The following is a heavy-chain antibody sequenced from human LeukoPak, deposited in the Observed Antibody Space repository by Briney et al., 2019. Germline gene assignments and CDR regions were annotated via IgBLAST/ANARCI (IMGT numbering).Heavy chain of an antibody. CDR1: GFPFRNAW. D-gene: IGHD6-13*01. CDR3: TTTAAGIFDY. CDR2: IKRKTDGGTT. Sequence: GGSLRLSCAASGFPFRNAWMTWVRQAPGEGRGWVGRIKRKTDGGTTDYAAPVKGRFTISRDDSKNTLYLQMNSLKTEDTAVYYCTTTAAGIFDYWGQGTLVTVSS. J-gene: IGHJ4*02. V-gene: IGHV3-15*01.